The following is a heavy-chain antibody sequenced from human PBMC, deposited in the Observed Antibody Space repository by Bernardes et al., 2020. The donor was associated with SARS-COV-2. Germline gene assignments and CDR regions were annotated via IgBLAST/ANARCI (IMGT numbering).Heavy chain of an antibody. Sequence: SETLSLTCTVSGASISSTYSYWGWIRQTPGKGLEWIGHIFHTGSAYYNPSLRSRVSISVDTSKSQFSLRLTSVTAADTAVYYCARAPLVDYWGQGTLVTVSS. CDR1: GASISSTYSY. D-gene: IGHD3-16*01. CDR2: IFHTGSA. J-gene: IGHJ4*02. V-gene: IGHV4-39*01. CDR3: ARAPLVDY.